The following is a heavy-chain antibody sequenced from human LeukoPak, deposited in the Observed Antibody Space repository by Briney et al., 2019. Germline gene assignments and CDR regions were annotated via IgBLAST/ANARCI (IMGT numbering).Heavy chain of an antibody. D-gene: IGHD1-26*01. CDR3: ARGDRGATALDY. Sequence: PSETLSLTCTVSGGSISSGGYYWSWIRQHPGKGLEWIGYIYYSGSTYYNPSLKSRVTISVDTSKNQFSLKLSSVTAADTAVYYCARGDRGATALDYWGQGTLVTVSS. V-gene: IGHV4-31*03. CDR1: GGSISSGGYY. J-gene: IGHJ4*02. CDR2: IYYSGST.